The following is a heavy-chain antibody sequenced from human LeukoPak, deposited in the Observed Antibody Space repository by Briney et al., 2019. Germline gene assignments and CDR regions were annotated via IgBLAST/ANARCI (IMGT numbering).Heavy chain of an antibody. CDR1: GGSISSSSYY. CDR2: IYYSGST. Sequence: PSETLSLTCTVSGGSISSSSYYWGWIRQPPGKGLEWIGGIYYSGSTYYNPSLKSRVTISVDTSKNQFSLKLSSVTAADTAVYYCASRSSTSWYHGWGQGTLVTVSS. V-gene: IGHV4-39*01. CDR3: ASRSSTSWYHG. J-gene: IGHJ4*02. D-gene: IGHD2-2*01.